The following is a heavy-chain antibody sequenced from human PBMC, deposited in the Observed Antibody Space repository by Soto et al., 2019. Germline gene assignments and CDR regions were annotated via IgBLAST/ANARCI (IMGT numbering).Heavy chain of an antibody. J-gene: IGHJ4*02. CDR3: YGSGSYRGRFDY. V-gene: IGHV4-34*03. Sequence: KTSETLSLTCAVYGGSFSGYYWSWIRQPPGKGLEWIGEINHSGNTNYNPSLKSRVTILVDTSENQFSLKLSSVTAADPAVYYCYGSGSYRGRFDYWGQGTRVTVSS. CDR1: GGSFSGYY. CDR2: INHSGNT. D-gene: IGHD3-10*01.